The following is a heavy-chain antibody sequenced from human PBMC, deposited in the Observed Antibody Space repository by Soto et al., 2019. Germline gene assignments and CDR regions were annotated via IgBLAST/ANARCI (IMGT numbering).Heavy chain of an antibody. V-gene: IGHV4-30-4*01. J-gene: IGHJ5*02. Sequence: SETLSLTCTVSGGSISSGDYYWSWIRQPPGKGLEWIGYIYYSGSTYYNPSLKSRVTISVDTSKNQFSLKLSSVTAADTAVYYCARVVPAAISQNWFDPWGQGTLVTVSS. CDR2: IYYSGST. CDR1: GGSISSGDYY. CDR3: ARVVPAAISQNWFDP. D-gene: IGHD2-2*02.